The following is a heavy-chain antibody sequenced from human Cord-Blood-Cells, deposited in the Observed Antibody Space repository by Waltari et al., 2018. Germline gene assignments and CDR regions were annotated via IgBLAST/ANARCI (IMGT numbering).Heavy chain of an antibody. CDR2: IYYSGST. Sequence: QVQLQESGPGLVKPSETQSLTCTVSGGSISSYYWSWIRQPPGKGLEWIGYIYYSGSTNDNPSPKSRVTISVDTSKNQFSLKLSSVTAADTAVYYCARPAPYSSSWQDAFDIWGQGTMVTVSS. D-gene: IGHD6-13*01. CDR3: ARPAPYSSSWQDAFDI. J-gene: IGHJ3*02. V-gene: IGHV4-59*08. CDR1: GGSISSYY.